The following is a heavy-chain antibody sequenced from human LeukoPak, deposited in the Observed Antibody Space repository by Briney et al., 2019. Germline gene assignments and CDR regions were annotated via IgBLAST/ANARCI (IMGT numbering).Heavy chain of an antibody. J-gene: IGHJ6*03. V-gene: IGHV4-4*09. Sequence: SETLSLTCTVSGGSISSYYWSWIRQPPGKGLEWIGYIYTSGSTNYNPSLKSRVTISVDTSKNQFSLKLSSVTAADTAVYYCARQGLFSSSWYSPLTNYYYYMDVWGKGTTVTVSS. CDR3: ARQGLFSSSWYSPLTNYYYYMDV. CDR2: IYTSGST. CDR1: GGSISSYY. D-gene: IGHD6-13*01.